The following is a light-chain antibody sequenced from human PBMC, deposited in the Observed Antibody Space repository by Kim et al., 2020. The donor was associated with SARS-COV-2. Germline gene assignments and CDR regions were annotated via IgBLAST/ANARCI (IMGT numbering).Light chain of an antibody. J-gene: IGLJ3*02. V-gene: IGLV3-21*04. CDR2: YDT. Sequence: SYELTQPPSVSVAPGETASIICGGNNIGSKSVHWYQQKPGQAPVLVIFYDTDRPSGTPERFSGSKSGSTATLTISRVEAGDEADYYCQVWDSGSDHLVFG. CDR3: QVWDSGSDHLV. CDR1: NIGSKS.